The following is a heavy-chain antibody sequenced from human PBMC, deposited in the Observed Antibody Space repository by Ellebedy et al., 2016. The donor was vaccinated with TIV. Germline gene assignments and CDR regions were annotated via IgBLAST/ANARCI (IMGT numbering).Heavy chain of an antibody. Sequence: GGSLRLXXAASGFTFDDYAMHWVRQAPGKGLEWVSGISWNSGSIGYADSVKGRFTISRDNAKNSLYLQMNSLRADDTALYHCARARSGNVIDFWGQGTLVTVSS. D-gene: IGHD2-8*01. J-gene: IGHJ4*02. CDR1: GFTFDDYA. CDR2: ISWNSGSI. CDR3: ARARSGNVIDF. V-gene: IGHV3-9*01.